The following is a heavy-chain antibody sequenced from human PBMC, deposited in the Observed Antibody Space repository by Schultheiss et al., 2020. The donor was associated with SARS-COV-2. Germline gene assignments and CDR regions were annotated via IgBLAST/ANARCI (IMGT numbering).Heavy chain of an antibody. CDR1: GFTFNAYS. CDR3: VRDRGTAILPGDY. V-gene: IGHV3-21*01. CDR2: ISSSSAFI. Sequence: GGSLRLSCAASGFTFNAYSINWVRQAPGKGLEWVSSISSSSAFIYYADSVKGRFTISRDNAKNTLYLQMNSLRAEDTAVYYCVRDRGTAILPGDYWGQGTLVTVSS. D-gene: IGHD5-18*01. J-gene: IGHJ4*02.